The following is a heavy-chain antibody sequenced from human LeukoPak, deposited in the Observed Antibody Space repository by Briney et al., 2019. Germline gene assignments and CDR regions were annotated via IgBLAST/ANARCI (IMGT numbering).Heavy chain of an antibody. Sequence: GGSLRLSCVPSGITFSNSALNWVRQAQGKGLEWVATITKNGDQTYYADSVKGLFTISRDTFRDPLYLQMNSLRVEDTAVYYCGLMNYYGSGSWWFDPWGQGTLVTVSS. V-gene: IGHV3-23*01. CDR2: ITKNGDQT. CDR1: GITFSNSA. J-gene: IGHJ5*02. D-gene: IGHD3-10*01. CDR3: GLMNYYGSGSWWFDP.